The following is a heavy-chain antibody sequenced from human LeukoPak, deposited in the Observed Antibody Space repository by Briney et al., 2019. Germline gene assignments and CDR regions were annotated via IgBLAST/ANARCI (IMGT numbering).Heavy chain of an antibody. J-gene: IGHJ3*02. Sequence: GASVKVSCKAFGYTFSSHVMNWVRQAPGQGLELMGWINTNTGIPTYAQGFAGRFVFSLDTSVTTAYLQITSLKAEDTAVYYRARDLVSAGFDIWGQGTMVTVSS. CDR1: GYTFSSHV. V-gene: IGHV7-4-1*02. CDR2: INTNTGIP. CDR3: ARDLVSAGFDI. D-gene: IGHD6-6*01.